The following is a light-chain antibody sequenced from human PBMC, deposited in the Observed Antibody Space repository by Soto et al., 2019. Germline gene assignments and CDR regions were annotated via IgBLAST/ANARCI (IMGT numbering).Light chain of an antibody. J-gene: IGLJ3*02. CDR2: AND. V-gene: IGLV1-44*01. CDR3: ATWSDSLKGWV. Sequence: QPVLTQPPSASRTPGQRVTIPCSESSSDIGSNSVNWYQQLPGAAPRLLIYANDHRPSGVPDRFSASKSGTSASLAISGVRSEDEAFYYCATWSDSLKGWVFGGGTKLTVL. CDR1: SSDIGSNS.